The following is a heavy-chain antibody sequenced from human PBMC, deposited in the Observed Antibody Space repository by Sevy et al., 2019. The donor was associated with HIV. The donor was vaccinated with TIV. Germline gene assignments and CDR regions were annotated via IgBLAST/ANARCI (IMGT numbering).Heavy chain of an antibody. CDR1: GLTIKDHA. D-gene: IGHD3-16*01. CDR2: IYWNSDK. CDR3: TKDFLPGGADI. V-gene: IGHV3-9*01. Sequence: GGSLRLSCAASGLTIKDHAMHWVRQAPGQGLEWVAGIYWNSDKGYADSVKGRFTISRDNAKNYLYLQMSSLRVDDTAFYYCTKDFLPGGADIWGRGTLVTVSS. J-gene: IGHJ3*02.